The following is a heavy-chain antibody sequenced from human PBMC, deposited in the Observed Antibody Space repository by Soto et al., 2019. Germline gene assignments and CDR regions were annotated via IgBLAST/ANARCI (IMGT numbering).Heavy chain of an antibody. Sequence: QVQLVESGGGVVQPGRSLRLSCAASGFTFNTYGMHWVRQSPGKGLEWVAVISYDGSNKYYADSVKGRLTISRDNSKNTLYLQMNILRAEDTAVYYCAKGQHCSSTSCYFYYYGMDVWGQGTTVAVSS. V-gene: IGHV3-30*18. CDR3: AKGQHCSSTSCYFYYYGMDV. D-gene: IGHD2-2*01. J-gene: IGHJ6*02. CDR2: ISYDGSNK. CDR1: GFTFNTYG.